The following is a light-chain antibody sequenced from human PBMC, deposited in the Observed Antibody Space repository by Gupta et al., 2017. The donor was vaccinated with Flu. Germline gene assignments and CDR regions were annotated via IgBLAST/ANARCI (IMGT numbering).Light chain of an antibody. V-gene: IGLV2-8*01. Sequence: SALPQPPSAAGSLGQSVTLSCTGGSRGVGGYNSVSWYLQHPGRAPKLLIYEANQRPSWVPDHFSCSKSGNTASLTVSGRKEAEDAAYFCSSDSGSNTVMFGGGTNLTVL. CDR1: SRGVGGYNS. J-gene: IGLJ3*02. CDR3: SSDSGSNTVM. CDR2: EAN.